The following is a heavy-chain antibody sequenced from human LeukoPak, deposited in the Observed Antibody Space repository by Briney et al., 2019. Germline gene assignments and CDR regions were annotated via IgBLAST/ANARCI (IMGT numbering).Heavy chain of an antibody. CDR2: ISYIGST. V-gene: IGHV4-31*11. CDR3: ARVGIVATIDY. CDR1: GASISSDAHY. Sequence: SETLSLTCAVSGASISSDAHYWTWIRQLPGTGMEWIGYISYIGSTYYSPSLKSRATISIDTSENQFSLTLSSVTAADTAVYYCARVGIVATIDYWGQGTLVTVSS. D-gene: IGHD5-12*01. J-gene: IGHJ4*02.